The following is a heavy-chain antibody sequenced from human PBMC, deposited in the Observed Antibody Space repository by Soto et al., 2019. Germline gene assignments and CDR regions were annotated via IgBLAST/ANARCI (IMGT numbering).Heavy chain of an antibody. J-gene: IGHJ4*02. CDR1: GGSISSYY. CDR3: ARGYCSGGSCYRNFDY. Sequence: SETLSLTCTVSGGSISSYYWSWIRQPPGKGLEWIGYIYYSGSTNYNPSLKSRVTISVDTSKNQFSLKLSSVTAADTAVHYCARGYCSGGSCYRNFDYWGQGTLVTVSS. D-gene: IGHD2-15*01. CDR2: IYYSGST. V-gene: IGHV4-59*08.